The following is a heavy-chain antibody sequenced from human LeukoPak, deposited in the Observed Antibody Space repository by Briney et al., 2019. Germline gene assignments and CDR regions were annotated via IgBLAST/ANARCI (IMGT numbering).Heavy chain of an antibody. V-gene: IGHV3-7*01. CDR1: GFTFSSYW. D-gene: IGHD6-6*01. CDR2: IKQDGSEK. CDR3: ARFLFKYSPFDY. Sequence: GGSLRLSCAASGFTFSSYWMSWVRQAPGKGLEWVANIKQDGSEKYYVDSVKGRFTISRDNAKNSMYLQMNSLIAEDTAVYYCARFLFKYSPFDYWGQGTLVTVSS. J-gene: IGHJ4*02.